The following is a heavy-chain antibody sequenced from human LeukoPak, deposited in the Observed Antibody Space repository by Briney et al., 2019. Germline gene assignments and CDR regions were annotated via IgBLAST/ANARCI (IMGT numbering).Heavy chain of an antibody. CDR3: ARDPTAYYDSSGYYLNTIDF. CDR2: ISPDGSTT. Sequence: GGSLRLSCAASGXTFSSHWMHWVRQAPGKGLVWASVISPDGSTTNYAEPVKGRFTISRDNSKNTLYLQMNSLRAEDTAVYYCARDPTAYYDSSGYYLNTIDFWGQGTLVTVSS. J-gene: IGHJ4*02. D-gene: IGHD3-22*01. V-gene: IGHV3-74*01. CDR1: GXTFSSHW.